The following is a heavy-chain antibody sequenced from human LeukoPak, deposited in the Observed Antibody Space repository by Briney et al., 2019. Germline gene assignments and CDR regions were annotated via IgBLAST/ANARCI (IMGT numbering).Heavy chain of an antibody. J-gene: IGHJ3*02. CDR2: INSDGSST. D-gene: IGHD2-2*01. CDR3: VKGYCSSTSCEGVVFDI. V-gene: IGHV3-74*01. Sequence: TGGSLRLSCAASGFTFSSYWMHWVRQAPGKGLVWVSRINSDGSSTSYADSVKGRFTISRDNAKNTLYLQMNSLRAEDTAVYYCVKGYCSSTSCEGVVFDIWGQGTMVTVSS. CDR1: GFTFSSYW.